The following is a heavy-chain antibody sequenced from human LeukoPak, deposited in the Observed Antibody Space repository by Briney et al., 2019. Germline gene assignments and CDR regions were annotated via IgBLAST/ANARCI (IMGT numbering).Heavy chain of an antibody. CDR1: GFAFSNYN. D-gene: IGHD2-2*01. CDR2: ISTTSTYI. V-gene: IGHV3-21*06. J-gene: IGHJ4*02. Sequence: NPGGSLRLSCAASGFAFSNYNMKWVRQAPGKGLEWVSFISTTSTYIYYADSVKGRFTVSRDNSKNLLYLQMDSLRVEDTAVYYCARAGTCSSTSCDGGIEYWGQGTLVTVSS. CDR3: ARAGTCSSTSCDGGIEY.